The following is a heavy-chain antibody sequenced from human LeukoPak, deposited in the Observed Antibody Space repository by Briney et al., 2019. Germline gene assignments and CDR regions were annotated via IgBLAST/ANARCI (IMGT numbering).Heavy chain of an antibody. D-gene: IGHD3-22*01. CDR2: IYYSGST. V-gene: IGHV4-59*01. J-gene: IGHJ3*02. CDR1: GGSISSYY. Sequence: PSETLSLTCTVPGGSISSYYWSWIRQPPGKGLESIGYIYYSGSTNYNPSLKSRVTISVDTSKNQFSLKLSSVTAADTAMYYRAREMDYYDSYGAFDIWGQGTMVTVSS. CDR3: AREMDYYDSYGAFDI.